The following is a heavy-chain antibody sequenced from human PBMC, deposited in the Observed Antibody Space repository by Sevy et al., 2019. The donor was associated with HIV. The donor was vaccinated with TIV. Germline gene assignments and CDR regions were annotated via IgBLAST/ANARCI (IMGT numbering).Heavy chain of an antibody. V-gene: IGHV3-48*01. CDR3: ARDRVYAGWEVVPAAMTPYYYYGMDV. D-gene: IGHD2-2*01. Sequence: GGSLRLSCAASGFTFSSYSMNWVRQAPGKGLEWVSYISSSSSTIYYADSVKGRFTISRDNAKNSLYLQMNSLRAEDTAVYYCARDRVYAGWEVVPAAMTPYYYYGMDVWGQGTTVTVSS. J-gene: IGHJ6*02. CDR1: GFTFSSYS. CDR2: ISSSSSTI.